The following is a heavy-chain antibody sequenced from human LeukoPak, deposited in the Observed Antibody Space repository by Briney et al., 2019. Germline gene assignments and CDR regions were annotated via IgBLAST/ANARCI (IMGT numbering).Heavy chain of an antibody. CDR3: TRLLAVAGGDAFDI. Sequence: NASETLSLTCTVSGGSISGYFWSWIRQPPGKGLELIGYLYYSGSTNYNPSLKSRVTVSVDTSKDQFSLRLSSVTAADTAVYYCTRLLAVAGGDAFDIWGQGKMVTVSS. J-gene: IGHJ3*02. CDR2: LYYSGST. D-gene: IGHD6-19*01. V-gene: IGHV4-59*08. CDR1: GGSISGYF.